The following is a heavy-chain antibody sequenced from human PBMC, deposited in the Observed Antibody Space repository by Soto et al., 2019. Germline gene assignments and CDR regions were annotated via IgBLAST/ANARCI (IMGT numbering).Heavy chain of an antibody. CDR1: GDTSTSYY. CDR2: IHNSGTS. V-gene: IGHV4-59*01. CDR3: ARDFYDSVGYTWFDS. Sequence: PSETLSLTCTVSGDTSTSYYWGWIRQAPGKGLEWIGHIHNSGTSTHNPSLNGRVTISIDMPKKQFSLKLTSLTSADTAVYYCARDFYDSVGYTWFDSWSQGTLVTVS. D-gene: IGHD3-22*01. J-gene: IGHJ5*01.